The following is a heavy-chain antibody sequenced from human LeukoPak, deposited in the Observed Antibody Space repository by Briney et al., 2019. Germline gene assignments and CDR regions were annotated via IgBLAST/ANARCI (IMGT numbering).Heavy chain of an antibody. V-gene: IGHV1-2*02. Sequence: ASVKVSCKASGYTFTSYGISWVRQAPGQGLEWMGWINPNSGGTNYAQKFQGRVTMTRDTSISTAYMELSRLRSDDTAVYYCARCLRFLEWLSPDYMDVWGKGTTVTVSS. CDR3: ARCLRFLEWLSPDYMDV. D-gene: IGHD3-3*01. J-gene: IGHJ6*03. CDR2: INPNSGGT. CDR1: GYTFTSYG.